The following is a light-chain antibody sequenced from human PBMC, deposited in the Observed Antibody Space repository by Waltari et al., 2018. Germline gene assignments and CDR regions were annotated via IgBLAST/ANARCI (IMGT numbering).Light chain of an antibody. Sequence: SYELTQPPSVSVSPGQTASITCSGDKLGDKYACWYQQKPGQSPGLVIYQDSKRPSGIPGRFSGSNSGNTATLTISGTQAMDEADCYCQAWDSSTVVFGGGTKLTVL. V-gene: IGLV3-1*01. CDR1: KLGDKY. CDR3: QAWDSSTVV. J-gene: IGLJ2*01. CDR2: QDS.